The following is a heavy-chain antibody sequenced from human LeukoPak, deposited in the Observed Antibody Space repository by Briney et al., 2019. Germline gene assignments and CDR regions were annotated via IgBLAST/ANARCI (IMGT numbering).Heavy chain of an antibody. J-gene: IGHJ4*02. Sequence: SVKVSCKASGGTFSSYAISWVRQAPGQGLEWMGGIIPIFGTANYAQKFQGRVTITADKSTSTAYMELSSLRSEDTAVYYCAKGGAMIVGLPFNYWGQGTLVTVSS. CDR3: AKGGAMIVGLPFNY. D-gene: IGHD3-22*01. CDR2: IIPIFGTA. V-gene: IGHV1-69*06. CDR1: GGTFSSYA.